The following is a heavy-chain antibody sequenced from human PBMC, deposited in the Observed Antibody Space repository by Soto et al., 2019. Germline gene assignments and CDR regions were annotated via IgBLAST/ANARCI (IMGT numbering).Heavy chain of an antibody. CDR1: GFTFSSHA. Sequence: EVQLLESGGGLVQPGGSLRLSCAASGFTFSSHAMSWVRQAPGKGLGWVSGISGGGDTTYYADSVRGRFTISRVNPNSTLFLLMNSLSAEDSALYYCSKLLYSSGWSKFDYWGQGILLTVSS. J-gene: IGHJ4*02. D-gene: IGHD6-19*01. V-gene: IGHV3-23*01. CDR3: SKLLYSSGWSKFDY. CDR2: ISGGGDTT.